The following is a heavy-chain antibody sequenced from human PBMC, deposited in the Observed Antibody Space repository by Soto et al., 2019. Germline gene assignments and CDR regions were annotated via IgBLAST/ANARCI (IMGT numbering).Heavy chain of an antibody. J-gene: IGHJ4*02. CDR3: AKDSSSTIMDY. Sequence: GASVKVSCKASGGTFSSYTISWVRQAPGQGLEWMGGIIPIFGTANYAQKFQGRVTITADESTSTAYMELSSLRSEDTAVYYCAKDSSSTIMDYWGQGTLVTVSS. CDR2: IIPIFGTA. CDR1: GGTFSSYT. V-gene: IGHV1-69*13. D-gene: IGHD6-6*01.